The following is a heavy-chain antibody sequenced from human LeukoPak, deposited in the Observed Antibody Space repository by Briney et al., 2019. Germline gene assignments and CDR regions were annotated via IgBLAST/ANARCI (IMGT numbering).Heavy chain of an antibody. D-gene: IGHD2-21*01. J-gene: IGHJ4*02. V-gene: IGHV4-59*08. Sequence: PSETLSLTCTVFGVSSSSSYWSWIRQPPGKGLEWIGYIFYTGDSNHNPSFKSRVSISLDTSKDQISLKLSSVTAADTAVYYCARHRFASPLDSWGQGTLVTVSS. CDR3: ARHRFASPLDS. CDR2: IFYTGDS. CDR1: GVSSSSSY.